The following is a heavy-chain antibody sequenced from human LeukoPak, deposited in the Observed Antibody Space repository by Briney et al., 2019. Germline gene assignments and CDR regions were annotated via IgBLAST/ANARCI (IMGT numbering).Heavy chain of an antibody. J-gene: IGHJ4*02. V-gene: IGHV3-30-3*01. Sequence: GGSLRLSCAASGFTFSSYAMHWVRQAPGKGLEWVAVISYDGSNKYYADSVKGRFTISRDNSKNTLYLQMNSLRAEDTAVYYCAKDCGKIPPLGATRWGQGTLVTVSS. D-gene: IGHD1-26*01. CDR2: ISYDGSNK. CDR1: GFTFSSYA. CDR3: AKDCGKIPPLGATR.